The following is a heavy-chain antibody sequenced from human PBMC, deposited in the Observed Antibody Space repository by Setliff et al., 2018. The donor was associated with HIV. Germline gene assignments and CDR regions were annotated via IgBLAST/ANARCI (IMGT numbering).Heavy chain of an antibody. V-gene: IGHV4-59*01. CDR3: ARFNALLGSSTYYDY. CDR1: EGYITGYY. D-gene: IGHD3-22*01. Sequence: SEPLSLTCTVSEGYITGYYWTWIRQPPGRGLEWIGYIFYSGTTKFNPSLKSRAAISVDSSNNQFSLKMTSVTAADTAVYFCARFNALLGSSTYYDYWGPGLLVTVSS. J-gene: IGHJ4*02. CDR2: IFYSGTT.